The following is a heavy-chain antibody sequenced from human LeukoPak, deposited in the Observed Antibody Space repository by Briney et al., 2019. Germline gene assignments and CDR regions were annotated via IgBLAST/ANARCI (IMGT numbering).Heavy chain of an antibody. J-gene: IGHJ4*02. Sequence: GGPLRLSCAASGFTFSTYSMHWVRQAPGKGLEYVSTITSNGGSTYYADSVKGRFTISRDNSRNTLYLQMGSLRAEDMAVYYCARDRGYNFGYSDYWGQGTLVTVSS. V-gene: IGHV3-64*02. D-gene: IGHD5-18*01. CDR2: ITSNGGST. CDR1: GFTFSTYS. CDR3: ARDRGYNFGYSDY.